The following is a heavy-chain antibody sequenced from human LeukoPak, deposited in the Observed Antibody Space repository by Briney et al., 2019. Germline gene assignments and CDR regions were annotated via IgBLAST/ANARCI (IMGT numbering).Heavy chain of an antibody. J-gene: IGHJ4*02. Sequence: ASVKVSCKASGYTFTGYFMHWVRQAPGQGLEWMGWINPSSGGTGYAQKFQGRVTMTRNTSISTAYMELSSLRSEDTAVYYCARGSRVATRRPFDYWGQGTLVTVSS. CDR3: ARGSRVATRRPFDY. D-gene: IGHD5-12*01. CDR2: INPSSGGT. V-gene: IGHV1-8*02. CDR1: GYTFTGYF.